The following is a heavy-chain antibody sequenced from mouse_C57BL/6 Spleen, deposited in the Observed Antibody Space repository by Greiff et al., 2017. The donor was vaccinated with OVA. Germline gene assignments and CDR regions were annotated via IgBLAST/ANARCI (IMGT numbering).Heavy chain of an antibody. CDR3: ARPDYYGSSPWFAY. J-gene: IGHJ3*01. CDR1: GFTFSSYT. V-gene: IGHV5-9*01. CDR2: ISGGGGNT. D-gene: IGHD1-1*01. Sequence: EVQRVESGGGLVKPGGSLKLSCAASGFTFSSYTMSWVRQTPEKRLEWVATISGGGGNTYYPDSVKGRFTISRDNAKNTLYLQMSSLRSEDTALYYCARPDYYGSSPWFAYWGQGTLVTVSA.